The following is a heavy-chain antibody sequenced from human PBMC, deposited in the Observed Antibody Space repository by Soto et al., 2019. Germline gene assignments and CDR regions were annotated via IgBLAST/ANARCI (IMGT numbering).Heavy chain of an antibody. CDR3: ARGKVAVNQTPIAAAGSGYYYGMDV. J-gene: IGHJ6*02. D-gene: IGHD6-13*01. Sequence: SHTLSLTCSISADSVSSNSAAWNWIRQSPSRGLEWLGRTYHRSKWYNDYAVSVKSRITINPDPSKNQFSLQLNSVTPEDTAVYYCARGKVAVNQTPIAAAGSGYYYGMDVWGQGTTVTVSS. CDR2: TYHRSKWYN. CDR1: ADSVSSNSAA. V-gene: IGHV6-1*01.